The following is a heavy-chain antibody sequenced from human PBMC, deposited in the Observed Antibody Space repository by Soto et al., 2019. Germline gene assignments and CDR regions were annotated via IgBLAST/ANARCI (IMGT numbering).Heavy chain of an antibody. V-gene: IGHV6-1*01. CDR3: ARERSYDFWSGYLYYYYYYGMDV. CDR1: GDSVSSNSAA. CDR2: TYYRSKWYN. J-gene: IGHJ6*02. D-gene: IGHD3-3*01. Sequence: PSQTLSLTCAISGDSVSSNSAAWNWTRQSPSRGLEWLGRTYYRSKWYNDYAVSVKSRITINPDTSKNQFSLQLNSVTPEDTAVYYCARERSYDFWSGYLYYYYYYGMDVWGQGTTVTVSS.